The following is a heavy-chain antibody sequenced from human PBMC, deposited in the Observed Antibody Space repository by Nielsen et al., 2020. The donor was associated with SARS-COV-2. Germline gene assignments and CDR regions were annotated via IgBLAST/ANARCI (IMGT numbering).Heavy chain of an antibody. Sequence: GGSLRLSCAASGFIVSNKYMNWVRQAPGKGLEWVSVFYSGGTTLYADSVKGRFIISRDNSRNTLYLQMNSLRVEDTAMYYCAREGDTYGVRNFDYWGQGTLVTVSS. V-gene: IGHV3-53*01. CDR3: AREGDTYGVRNFDY. D-gene: IGHD5-18*01. J-gene: IGHJ4*02. CDR2: FYSGGTT. CDR1: GFIVSNKY.